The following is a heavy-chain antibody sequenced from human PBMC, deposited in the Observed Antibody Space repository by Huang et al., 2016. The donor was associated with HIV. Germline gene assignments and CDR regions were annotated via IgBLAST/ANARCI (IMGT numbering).Heavy chain of an antibody. V-gene: IGHV4-34*01. D-gene: IGHD3-9*01. Sequence: QMQLQQWGEGLLKPSETLSLTCDVHGGSFTGNYLSWILQSPWKGLDWLGEINAVDAINYNPSLKCRRSISQEKSKRQLSLNLKSVTAADTGVYYCARQRTILDWLLGMDVWGQGTTVIVSS. CDR2: INAVDAI. CDR1: GGSFTGNY. J-gene: IGHJ6*02. CDR3: ARQRTILDWLLGMDV.